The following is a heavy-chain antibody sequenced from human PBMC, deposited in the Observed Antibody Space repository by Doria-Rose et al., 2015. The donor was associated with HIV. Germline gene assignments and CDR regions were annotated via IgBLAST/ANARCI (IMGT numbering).Heavy chain of an antibody. CDR3: ARIKSSRWYHKYYFDF. CDR2: IFTDDER. Sequence: QVTLKESGPVLVKPTETLTLTCTVSGVSLSSPGMGVSWIRQPPGKALEWLANIFTDDERSYKTSLKSRLTISRSTSKGQVFLTMTDMDPVDTATYYCARIKSSRWYHKYYFDFWGQGTLVIVSA. V-gene: IGHV2-26*01. D-gene: IGHD6-13*01. J-gene: IGHJ4*02. CDR1: GVSLSSPGMG.